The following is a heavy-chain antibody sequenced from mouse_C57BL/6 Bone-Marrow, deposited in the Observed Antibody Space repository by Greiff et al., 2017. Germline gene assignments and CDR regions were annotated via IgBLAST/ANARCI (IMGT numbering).Heavy chain of an antibody. J-gene: IGHJ2*01. V-gene: IGHV1-55*01. CDR2: IYPGSGST. CDR1: GYTFTSYW. D-gene: IGHD1-2*01. Sequence: QVQLQQPGAELVKPGASVKMSCKASGYTFTSYWITWVKQRPGQGLEWIGDIYPGSGSTNYNEKFKSKATLTADTSSSTAYMQLSSLSSEDSAVYYCARERALRPYDFDYWGQGTTLTVSS. CDR3: ARERALRPYDFDY.